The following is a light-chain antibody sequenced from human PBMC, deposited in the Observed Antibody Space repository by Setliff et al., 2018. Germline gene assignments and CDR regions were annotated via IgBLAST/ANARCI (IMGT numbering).Light chain of an antibody. Sequence: SALTQPPSASGSPGQSVTISCTGTSSDVGGYNYVSWYQQHPGKAPKLMIYEVSKRPSGVPDRFSGSKSGNTASLTVSGLQAEDEADYYCSSYAGSNTPYVFGNGTKGTVL. J-gene: IGLJ1*01. CDR1: SSDVGGYNY. CDR3: SSYAGSNTPYV. V-gene: IGLV2-8*01. CDR2: EVS.